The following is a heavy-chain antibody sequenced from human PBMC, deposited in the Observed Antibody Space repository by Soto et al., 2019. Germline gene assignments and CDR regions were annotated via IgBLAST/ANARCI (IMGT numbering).Heavy chain of an antibody. Sequence: TLSLTCIVSGGSVSSGVYYWSWIRQPPGKGLEWIGYVSYTGSTYYNPSLKSRVAISLDTSKNQFSLQLNAVTAADTAVYYCARALVVTIIKVDYFDFWGQGALVTVSS. V-gene: IGHV4-31*03. CDR1: GGSVSSGVYY. CDR2: VSYTGST. D-gene: IGHD2-21*02. J-gene: IGHJ4*02. CDR3: ARALVVTIIKVDYFDF.